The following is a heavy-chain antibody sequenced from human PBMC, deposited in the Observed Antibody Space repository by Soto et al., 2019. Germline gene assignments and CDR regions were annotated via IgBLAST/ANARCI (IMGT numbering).Heavy chain of an antibody. CDR2: INHSGST. CDR1: GGSFSGYY. V-gene: IGHV4-34*01. CDR3: AGRYCSGGSCYGGWFDP. D-gene: IGHD2-15*01. Sequence: QVQLQQWGAGLLKPSETLSLTCAVYGGSFSGYYWSWIRQPPGKGLEWIGEINHSGSTNYNPSLKSRVTISVDTSKNQFSLKLSSVTASDTAVYYCAGRYCSGGSCYGGWFDPWGQGTLVTVSS. J-gene: IGHJ5*02.